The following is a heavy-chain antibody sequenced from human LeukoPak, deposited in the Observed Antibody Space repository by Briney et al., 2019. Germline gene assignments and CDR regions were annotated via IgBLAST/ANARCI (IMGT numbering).Heavy chain of an antibody. CDR2: VATSNGNT. Sequence: ASVKVSCKASGYTFTSYGISWVRQAPGQGPEWMGWVATSNGNTNYAQNLQGRVTMTTDTSTSTVYMELRSLRSDDTAVYYCARDWGTSALDYWGQGTLATVSS. J-gene: IGHJ4*02. V-gene: IGHV1-18*04. CDR1: GYTFTSYG. D-gene: IGHD1-1*01. CDR3: ARDWGTSALDY.